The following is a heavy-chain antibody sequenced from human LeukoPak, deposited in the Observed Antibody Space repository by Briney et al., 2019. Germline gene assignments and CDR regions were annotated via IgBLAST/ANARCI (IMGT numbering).Heavy chain of an antibody. CDR2: MNPNSGNT. J-gene: IGHJ4*02. D-gene: IGHD6-19*01. CDR3: ARDSSGWNHDY. Sequence: ASVKVSCKASGYTFTSYDINWVRQATGQGLEWMGWMNPNSGNTGYAQKFQGRVTMTRDTSISTAYMELSRLRSDDTAVYYCARDSSGWNHDYWGQGTLVTVSS. CDR1: GYTFTSYD. V-gene: IGHV1-8*01.